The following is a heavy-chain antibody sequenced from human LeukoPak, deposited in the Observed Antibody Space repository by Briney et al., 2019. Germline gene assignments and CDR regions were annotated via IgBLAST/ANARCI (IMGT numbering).Heavy chain of an antibody. CDR1: DGSISSYY. CDR3: ARSTVATTRTGFDT. CDR2: IYYSGST. Sequence: NPSENLSLTCTVSDGSISSYYWTWIRQPPGRGLEWIGYIYYSGSTNYNPSLKRRVTISVDTSKNQFSLKLSAVTAADTAVYYGARSTVATTRTGFDTWGQGTLGTVSS. D-gene: IGHD4-17*01. J-gene: IGHJ4*02. V-gene: IGHV4-59*12.